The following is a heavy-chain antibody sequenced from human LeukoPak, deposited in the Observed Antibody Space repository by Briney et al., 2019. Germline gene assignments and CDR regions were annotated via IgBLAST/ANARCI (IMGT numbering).Heavy chain of an antibody. CDR1: GFTFSTYG. D-gene: IGHD3-16*01. CDR3: AKARRGSATSNYFDY. V-gene: IGHV3-23*01. Sequence: GGSLRLSCAASGFTFSTYGMSWVRQAPGKGLEWVAAISSGGASTYYADSVKGRFTISRDNAKNSLYLQMNSLRAEDMALYYCAKARRGSATSNYFDYWGQGTLVTVSS. J-gene: IGHJ4*02. CDR2: ISSGGAST.